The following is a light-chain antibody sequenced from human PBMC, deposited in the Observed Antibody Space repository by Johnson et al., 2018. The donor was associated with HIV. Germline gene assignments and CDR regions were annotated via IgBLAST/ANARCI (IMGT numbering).Light chain of an antibody. V-gene: IGLV1-51*01. CDR1: SSNIGNNY. Sequence: QSVLTQPPSVSAAPGQKVTISCSGSSSNIGNNYVSWYQQLPGTAPKLLIYDNNKRPSGIPDRFSGPKSGTSATLGITGLQTGDEADYYCGTWDSSLRLFGTGTKVTVL. CDR3: GTWDSSLRL. J-gene: IGLJ1*01. CDR2: DNN.